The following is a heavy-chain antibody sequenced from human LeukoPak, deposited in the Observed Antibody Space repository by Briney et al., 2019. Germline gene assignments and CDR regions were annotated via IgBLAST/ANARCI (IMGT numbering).Heavy chain of an antibody. CDR3: ARHWWVGYCSSTSCYTHFDY. CDR1: GGSISSSSYY. Sequence: PSETLSLTCTVSGGSISSSSYYWGWIHQPPGKGLEWIGSIYYSGSTYYNPSLKSRVTISVDTSKNQFSLKLSSVTAADTAVYYCARHWWVGYCSSTSCYTHFDYWGQGTLVTVSS. V-gene: IGHV4-39*01. CDR2: IYYSGST. D-gene: IGHD2-2*02. J-gene: IGHJ4*02.